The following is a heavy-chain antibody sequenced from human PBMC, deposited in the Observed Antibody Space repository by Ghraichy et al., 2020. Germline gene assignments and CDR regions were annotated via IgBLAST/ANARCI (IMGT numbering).Heavy chain of an antibody. J-gene: IGHJ4*02. D-gene: IGHD2-15*01. CDR3: VRDGCSGRTCTFYN. V-gene: IGHV3-48*04. CDR1: GFTFRSSS. Sequence: GGSLRLSCADSGFTFRSSSMNWVRQAPGKRLEWVSYIGSGGSSSYYADSVKGRFTISRDNAKNSVYLDMNSLRAEDTALYYWVRDGCSGRTCTFYNWGQGALVTVSS. CDR2: IGSGGSSS.